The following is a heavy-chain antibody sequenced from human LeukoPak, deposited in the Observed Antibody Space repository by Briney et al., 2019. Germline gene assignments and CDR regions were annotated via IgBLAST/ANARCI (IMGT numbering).Heavy chain of an antibody. CDR1: GFTFSSYD. CDR2: ISCSGCST. V-gene: IGHV3-23*01. Sequence: GGSLRLSCAVSGFTFSSYDMSWVRHARGKGLEWVSAISCSGCSTYYADSVKGRFTISRDNSNNTLYLQMNSLRAEDTAVYYCAKYPGRMAWGQGTLVTVSS. D-gene: IGHD2-15*01. J-gene: IGHJ5*02. CDR3: AKYPGRMA.